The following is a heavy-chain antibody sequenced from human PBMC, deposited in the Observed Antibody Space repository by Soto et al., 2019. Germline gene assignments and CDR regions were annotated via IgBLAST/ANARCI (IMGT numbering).Heavy chain of an antibody. Sequence: ELQLVASGGGLVQPGGSLRLSCAASGFTVSNNYVRWVRQAPGKGLEWVSLIFRNGDTRYADSVKGRFTISRDSSSNTLYLQMNSLRVEDTAVYYCERDGTYNWVGGQGIHVTVSS. D-gene: IGHD1-1*01. V-gene: IGHV3-66*01. J-gene: IGHJ4*02. CDR1: GFTVSNNY. CDR2: IFRNGDT. CDR3: ERDGTYNWV.